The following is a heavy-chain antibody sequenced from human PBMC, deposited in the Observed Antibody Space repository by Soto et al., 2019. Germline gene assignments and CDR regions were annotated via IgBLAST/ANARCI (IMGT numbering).Heavy chain of an antibody. Sequence: SETLSLTCAVSGGSISSSNWWSWVRQPPGKGLEWIGEIYHSGSTNYNPSLKSRVTISVDKSKNQFSLKLSSVTAADTAVYYCARDLRGAAAAHGGMDVWGQGTTVTVSS. CDR3: ARDLRGAAAAHGGMDV. J-gene: IGHJ6*02. CDR1: GGSISSSNW. V-gene: IGHV4-4*02. CDR2: IYHSGST. D-gene: IGHD6-13*01.